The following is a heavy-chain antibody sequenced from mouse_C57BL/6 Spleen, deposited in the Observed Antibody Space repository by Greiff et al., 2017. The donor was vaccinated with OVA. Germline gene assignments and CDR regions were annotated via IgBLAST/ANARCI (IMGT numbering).Heavy chain of an antibody. CDR1: GFTFSDYG. CDR2: ISSGSSTI. Sequence: EVKLMESGGGLVKPGGSLKLSCAASGFTFSDYGMHWVRQAPEKGLEWVAYISSGSSTIYYADTVKGRFTISRDNAKNTLFLQMTSLRSEDTAMYYCARRYYDYDVGYFEGWGTGTTVTVSS. CDR3: ARRYYDYDVGYFEG. D-gene: IGHD2-4*01. V-gene: IGHV5-17*01. J-gene: IGHJ1*03.